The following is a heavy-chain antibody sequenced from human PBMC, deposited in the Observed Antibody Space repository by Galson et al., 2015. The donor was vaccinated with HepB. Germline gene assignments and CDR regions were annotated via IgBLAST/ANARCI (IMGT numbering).Heavy chain of an antibody. CDR2: ISAYNGNT. D-gene: IGHD2-2*03. CDR1: GYTFTSYG. J-gene: IGHJ6*03. V-gene: IGHV1-18*01. CDR3: ARWGGKVGIVVVPAAPIGYYYMDV. Sequence: SVKVSCKASGYTFTSYGISWVRQAPGQGLEWMGWISAYNGNTNYAQKLQGRVTMTTDTSTSTAYMELRSLRSDDTAVYYCARWGGKVGIVVVPAAPIGYYYMDVWGKGTTVTVSS.